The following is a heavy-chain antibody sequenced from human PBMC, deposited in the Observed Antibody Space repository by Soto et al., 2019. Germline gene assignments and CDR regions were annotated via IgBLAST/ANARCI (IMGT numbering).Heavy chain of an antibody. V-gene: IGHV4-34*01. D-gene: IGHD3-10*01. Sequence: LQPLSLTCAVYGGSFDGIYWTWIGKTPGKGLKWIGEINRSEGTNYNPSLESRVAISVDTTKNHFSLKLSSVTAADTAVYFCAGVLLARGLFARRSHYFVFSGQGTLVTVSS. J-gene: IGHJ4*02. CDR3: AGVLLARGLFARRSHYFVF. CDR2: INRSEGT. CDR1: GGSFDGIY.